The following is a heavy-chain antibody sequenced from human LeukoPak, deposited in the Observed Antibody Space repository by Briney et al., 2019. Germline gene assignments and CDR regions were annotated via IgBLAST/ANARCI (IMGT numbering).Heavy chain of an antibody. V-gene: IGHV1-2*02. Sequence: ASVKVSCKASGYSLTTYGITWVRQAPGQGLEWMGWINPNSGGTNYAQKFQGRVTMTRDTSISTAYMELSRLRSDDTAVYYCARVAAAGPSSFDYWGQGTLVTVSS. CDR1: GYSLTTYG. CDR3: ARVAAAGPSSFDY. D-gene: IGHD6-13*01. CDR2: INPNSGGT. J-gene: IGHJ4*02.